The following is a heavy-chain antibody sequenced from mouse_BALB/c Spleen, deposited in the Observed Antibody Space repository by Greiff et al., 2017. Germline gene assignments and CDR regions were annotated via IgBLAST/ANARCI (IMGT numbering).Heavy chain of an antibody. D-gene: IGHD1-1*01. CDR2: IWWEDDK. V-gene: IGHV8-8*01. Sequence: VKLMESGPGILKPSQTLSLTCSFSGFSLSTSGMGVGWIRQPSGKGLEWLAHIWWEDDKYYNPSLKSQPTISKDTSRNQVFLKITSVDTADTATYYCARRDYYGSSPYAMDYWGQGTSVTVSS. J-gene: IGHJ4*01. CDR1: GFSLSTSGMG. CDR3: ARRDYYGSSPYAMDY.